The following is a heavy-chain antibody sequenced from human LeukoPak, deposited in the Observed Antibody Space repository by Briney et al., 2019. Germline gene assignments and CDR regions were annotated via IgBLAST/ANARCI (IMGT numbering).Heavy chain of an antibody. D-gene: IGHD2-15*01. V-gene: IGHV3-7*04. J-gene: IGHJ4*02. CDR1: GFTFSIYA. CDR2: IKPDGSAT. Sequence: GGSLRLSCAASGFTFSIYAMSWVRQAPGKGLEWVANIKPDGSATSYVDSVKGRFTISRDNVKNSVYLQMNSLRAEDTAVYYCAGGGGWVFYSWGQGTLVTVSA. CDR3: AGGGGWVFYS.